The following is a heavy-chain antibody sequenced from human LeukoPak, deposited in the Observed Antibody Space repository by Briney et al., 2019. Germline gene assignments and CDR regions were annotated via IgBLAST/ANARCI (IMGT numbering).Heavy chain of an antibody. D-gene: IGHD2-15*01. CDR1: GGSIGSHY. CDR3: ARDLGGYPFFMDV. CDR2: IYDSGSP. V-gene: IGHV4-59*11. J-gene: IGHJ6*03. Sequence: SETLSPTCTVAGGSIGSHYWSCIRQPAGNVLGWVGYIYDSGSPYYNPPLKSRVTISVDTSNKQFSLNLTSVTAADTAVYYCARDLGGYPFFMDVWGKGITVTVSS.